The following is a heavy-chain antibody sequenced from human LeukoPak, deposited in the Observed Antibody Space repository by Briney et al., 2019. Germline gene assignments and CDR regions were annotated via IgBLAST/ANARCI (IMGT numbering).Heavy chain of an antibody. CDR2: IYYSGST. CDR3: ASEPYGSGSFLGAFDI. D-gene: IGHD3-10*01. CDR1: DDSIRSSAYY. V-gene: IGHV4-39*01. J-gene: IGHJ3*02. Sequence: SETLSLTCAVSDDSIRSSAYYWGWIREPPGKGLEWIASIYYSGSTYYNPSLKSRVTISIDTSKNQFSLKLSSVTAADTAVYYCASEPYGSGSFLGAFDIWGQGTMVTVSS.